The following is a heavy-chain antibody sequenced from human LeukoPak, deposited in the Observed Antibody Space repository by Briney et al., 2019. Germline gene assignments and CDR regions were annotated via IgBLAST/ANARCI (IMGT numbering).Heavy chain of an antibody. CDR2: IYSSGST. J-gene: IGHJ6*02. D-gene: IGHD1-26*01. CDR1: GGSINSFY. V-gene: IGHV4-4*07. CDR3: ARDVGATSFYYYGMDV. Sequence: SETLSLTCTVSGGSINSFYWTWIRQPAGKGLEWIGRIYSSGSTNFNPSLKSRVTISVDTSQTQFSLNLRSVTAADTAVYYCARDVGATSFYYYGMDVWGQGTTVTVSS.